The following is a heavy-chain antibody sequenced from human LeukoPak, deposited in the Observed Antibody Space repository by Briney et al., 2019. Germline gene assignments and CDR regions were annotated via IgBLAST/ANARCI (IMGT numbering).Heavy chain of an antibody. J-gene: IGHJ4*02. CDR1: GGSISSYY. D-gene: IGHD2-2*01. V-gene: IGHV4-59*12. Sequence: SETLSLTCTASGGSISSYYWSWIRQPPGKGLEWIGYIYYSGSTNYNPSLKSRVTISVDTSKNQFSLNLSSVTAADTAVYYCARELGSSTSRPIDYWGQGTLVTVSS. CDR3: ARELGSSTSRPIDY. CDR2: IYYSGST.